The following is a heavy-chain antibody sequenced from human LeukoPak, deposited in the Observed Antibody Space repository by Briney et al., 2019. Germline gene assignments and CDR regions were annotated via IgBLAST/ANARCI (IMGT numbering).Heavy chain of an antibody. Sequence: PGESLRISCQGSAYSFTSYWITWVRQIPGKGLEWMGRIDPSDSYTNYSPSFQGHVTISADKSISTAYLQWSSLKASDTAMYYCARRMVGATDAFDIWGQGTVVTVSS. J-gene: IGHJ3*02. CDR3: ARRMVGATDAFDI. CDR1: AYSFTSYW. D-gene: IGHD1-26*01. V-gene: IGHV5-10-1*01. CDR2: IDPSDSYT.